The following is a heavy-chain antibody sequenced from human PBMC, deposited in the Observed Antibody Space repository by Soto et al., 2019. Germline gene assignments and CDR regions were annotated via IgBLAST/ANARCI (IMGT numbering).Heavy chain of an antibody. J-gene: IGHJ1*01. V-gene: IGHV3-23*01. CDR3: AKAEGGTWGTEYFQY. Sequence: EVQLLGSGGALVQPGGSLRLSCAASGFTFSSYAMTWVRQAPGKGLEWVSLITGSGGDTYYGDSVKGRFTISRDNSKNTLFLQMNSLRVEDTAVYFCAKAEGGTWGTEYFQYWGPGTLVTVSS. CDR2: ITGSGGDT. CDR1: GFTFSSYA. D-gene: IGHD7-27*01.